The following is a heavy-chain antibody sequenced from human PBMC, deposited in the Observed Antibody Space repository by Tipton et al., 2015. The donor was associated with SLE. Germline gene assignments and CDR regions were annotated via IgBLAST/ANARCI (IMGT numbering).Heavy chain of an antibody. J-gene: IGHJ5*02. V-gene: IGHV3-23*01. D-gene: IGHD4-17*01. CDR2: ISGSGGST. Sequence: SLRLSCAASGFTFSSYAMSWVRQAPGEGLEWVSAISGSGGSTYYADSAKGRFTISRDNSKNTLYLQMNSLRAEDTAVYYCAKDREVTTAWFDPWGQGTLVTVSS. CDR3: AKDREVTTAWFDP. CDR1: GFTFSSYA.